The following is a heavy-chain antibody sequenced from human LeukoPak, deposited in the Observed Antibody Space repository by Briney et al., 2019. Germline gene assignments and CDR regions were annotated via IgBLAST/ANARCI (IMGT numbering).Heavy chain of an antibody. CDR1: DYTFNNYA. CDR3: ARTSAYGSSWHSY. V-gene: IGHV1-18*01. CDR2: ISVYNSNT. Sequence: ASVKVSCKASDYTFNNYAINWVRQAPGQGLEWMGWISVYNSNTNDAQKFQGRVTVTTDTSTNTAYMELRSLRSDDTAVYYCARTSAYGSSWHSYWGQGTLVTVSS. D-gene: IGHD6-13*01. J-gene: IGHJ4*02.